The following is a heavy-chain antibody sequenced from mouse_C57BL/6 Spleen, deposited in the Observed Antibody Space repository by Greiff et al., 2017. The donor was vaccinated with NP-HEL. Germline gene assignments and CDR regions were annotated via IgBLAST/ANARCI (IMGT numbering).Heavy chain of an antibody. CDR2: ISSGSSTI. D-gene: IGHD2-5*01. CDR1: GFTFSDYG. V-gene: IGHV5-17*01. J-gene: IGHJ4*01. Sequence: EVMLVESGGGLVKPGGSLKLSCAASGFTFSDYGMHWVRQAPEKGLEWVAYISSGSSTIYYADTVKGRFTISRDNAKNTLFLQMTSLRSEDTAMYYCARSPPYSNCYAMDYWGQGTSVTVSS. CDR3: ARSPPYSNCYAMDY.